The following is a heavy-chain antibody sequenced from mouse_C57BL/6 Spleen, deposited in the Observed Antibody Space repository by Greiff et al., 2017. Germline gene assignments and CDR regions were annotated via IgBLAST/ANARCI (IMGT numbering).Heavy chain of an antibody. Sequence: VKVVESGAELVRPGASVTLSCKASGYTFTDYEMHWVKQTPVHGLEWIGALDPETGGTAYNQKFKGKDILTADKSSSTAYMERRSLTSEDSAVYYCTRTPYYVMDYRGEGNSDT. CDR1: GYTFTDYE. J-gene: IGHJ4*01. CDR2: LDPETGGT. V-gene: IGHV1-15*01. CDR3: TRTPYYVMDY.